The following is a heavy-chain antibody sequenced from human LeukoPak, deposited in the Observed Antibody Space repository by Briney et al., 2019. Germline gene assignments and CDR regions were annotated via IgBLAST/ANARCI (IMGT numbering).Heavy chain of an antibody. CDR3: ARALGYCSSTSCYNAFDI. CDR1: GFTFSSYN. D-gene: IGHD2-2*02. J-gene: IGHJ3*02. Sequence: GGSLRLSCVASGFTFSSYNMTWVRQVPGKGLEWVSSIRRSSDYIYYADSVKGRFTVSRDNAKNSLYLQMNSLRAEDTAVYYCARALGYCSSTSCYNAFDIWGQGTMVTVSS. CDR2: IRRSSDYI. V-gene: IGHV3-21*04.